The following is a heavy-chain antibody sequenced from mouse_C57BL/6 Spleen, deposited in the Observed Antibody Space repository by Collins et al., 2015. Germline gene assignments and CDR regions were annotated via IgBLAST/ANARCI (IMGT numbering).Heavy chain of an antibody. J-gene: IGHJ4*01. Sequence: QVQLQQPGAELVKLGASVKMSCKASGYTFTSYNMHWVKQTPGQGLEWIGAIYPGNGDTSYNQKFKGKATLTADKSSSTAYMQLSSLTSEDSAVYYCARGLRYAMDYWGQGTSVTVSS. CDR3: ARGLRYAMDY. D-gene: IGHD1-1*01. CDR2: IYPGNGDT. CDR1: GYTFTSYN. V-gene: IGHV1-12*01.